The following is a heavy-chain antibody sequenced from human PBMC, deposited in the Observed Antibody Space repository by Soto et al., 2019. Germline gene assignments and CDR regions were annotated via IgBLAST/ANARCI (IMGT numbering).Heavy chain of an antibody. CDR3: ARDSGDGYNQPGYKFDP. J-gene: IGHJ5*02. V-gene: IGHV4-39*07. D-gene: IGHD5-12*01. CDR1: GASIRSSTFY. CDR2: IYYDGST. Sequence: PEETLSLTCTVSGASIRSSTFYWGWIRQPPGKGLESIANIYYDGSTYYNPSLKSRVTISVDTSKNQFSLKLSSVTAADTAVYYCARDSGDGYNQPGYKFDPWGQGTLVTVSS.